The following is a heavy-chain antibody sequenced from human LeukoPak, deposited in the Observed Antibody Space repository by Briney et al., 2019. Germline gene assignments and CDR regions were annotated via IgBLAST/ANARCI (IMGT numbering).Heavy chain of an antibody. J-gene: IGHJ5*02. V-gene: IGHV1-69*01. CDR2: IIPIFGTA. D-gene: IGHD5-24*01. Sequence: GSSVEVSCKASGGTFSSYAISWVRQAPGQGLEWMGGIIPIFGTANYAQKFQGRVTITADESTSTAYMELSSLRSEDTAVYYCARGRWDSDLDDPWGQGTLVTVSS. CDR3: ARGRWDSDLDDP. CDR1: GGTFSSYA.